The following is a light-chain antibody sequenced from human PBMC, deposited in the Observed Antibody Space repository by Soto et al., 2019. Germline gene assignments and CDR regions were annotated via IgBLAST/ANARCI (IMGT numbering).Light chain of an antibody. CDR3: QSYDSSLSGSDYV. Sequence: QSVLTQPPSVSGAPGQRVTISCTGSSSNIGAGYDVHWYQQLPGTAPKLLIYGNSNLPSGVPDRFSGSKSGTSASLAITGLQAEDEADYYCQSYDSSLSGSDYVFGTGTKLTVL. CDR1: SSNIGAGYD. J-gene: IGLJ1*01. V-gene: IGLV1-40*01. CDR2: GNS.